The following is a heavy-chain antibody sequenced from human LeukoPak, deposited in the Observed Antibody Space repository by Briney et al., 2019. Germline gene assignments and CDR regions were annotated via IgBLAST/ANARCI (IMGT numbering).Heavy chain of an antibody. CDR2: ISGSGGST. Sequence: GGSLRLSCAASGFTFSSYAMSWVRQPPAKGLEWVSAISGSGGSTYYADSVKGRFTISRDNSKNTLYLQMNSLRADDTAVYYCAKGEAGTGSYYFDYWGQGTLATVS. D-gene: IGHD6-19*01. V-gene: IGHV3-23*01. CDR1: GFTFSSYA. J-gene: IGHJ4*02. CDR3: AKGEAGTGSYYFDY.